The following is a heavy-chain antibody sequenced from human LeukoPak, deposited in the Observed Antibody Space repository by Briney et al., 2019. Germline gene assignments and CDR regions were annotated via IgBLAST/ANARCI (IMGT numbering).Heavy chain of an antibody. CDR2: FYYSGST. V-gene: IGHV4-59*01. CDR1: GGSIISYD. CDR3: ARDRSYMWCDL. J-gene: IGHJ5*02. Sequence: SETQSLPPTVSGGSIISYDWSWLRQPPGKGLEWIGYFYYSGSTNYNPSLKSRVTISVDTSMNQFSLKLSSVTAADTAVYYCARDRSYMWCDLWGQGTLVTVSS. D-gene: IGHD1-26*01.